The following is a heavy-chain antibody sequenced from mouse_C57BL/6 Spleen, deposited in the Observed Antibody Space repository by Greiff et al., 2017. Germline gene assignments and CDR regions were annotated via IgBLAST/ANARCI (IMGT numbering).Heavy chain of an antibody. Sequence: QVQLQQPGAELARPGSSVKLSCKASGYTFTSYRMHWVKQRPIQGLEWIGNIDPSDSETHYNQKFKDKATLTVDKSSSTAYMQLSSLTSEDSAVYYCARATLYIDYWGQGTTLTVSS. CDR1: GYTFTSYR. V-gene: IGHV1-52*01. CDR3: ARATLYIDY. CDR2: IDPSDSET. J-gene: IGHJ2*01. D-gene: IGHD4-1*02.